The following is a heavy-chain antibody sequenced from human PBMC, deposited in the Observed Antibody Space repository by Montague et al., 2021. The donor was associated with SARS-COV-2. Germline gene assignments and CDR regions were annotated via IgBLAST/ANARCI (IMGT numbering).Heavy chain of an antibody. CDR3: ARVDSSGWYGYYYYGMDV. Sequence: SETLSLTCAVSGGSISSSNWWSWVRQPPGKGLEWIGEIYHSGSTXYNPSLKSRVTISVDKSKNQFSLKLSSVTAADTAVYYCARVDSSGWYGYYYYGMDVRGQGTAVTVSS. D-gene: IGHD6-19*01. J-gene: IGHJ6*02. CDR2: IYHSGST. V-gene: IGHV4-4*02. CDR1: GGSISSSNW.